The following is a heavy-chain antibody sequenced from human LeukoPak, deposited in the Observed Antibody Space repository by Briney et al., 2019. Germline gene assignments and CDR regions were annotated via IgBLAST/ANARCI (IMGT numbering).Heavy chain of an antibody. CDR3: ASVGEIRQGAAWFDP. CDR2: IYYSGTT. Sequence: PSETLSLTCTVSGCSISSHYWGWIRQPPGKGLEWIGYIYYSGTTNYNPSLKSRATISVDTSKNQFTLKLSAVTAADTGAYYCASVGEIRQGAAWFDPWGQEALVTISS. J-gene: IGHJ5*02. CDR1: GCSISSHY. D-gene: IGHD2-21*01. V-gene: IGHV4-59*11.